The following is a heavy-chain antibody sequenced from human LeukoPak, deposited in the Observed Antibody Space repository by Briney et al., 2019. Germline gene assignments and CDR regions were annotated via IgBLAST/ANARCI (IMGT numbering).Heavy chain of an antibody. V-gene: IGHV4-39*01. CDR3: ARVSSSWYQDWYFDL. CDR2: IYYSGST. D-gene: IGHD6-13*01. Sequence: PSETLSLTCTVSGGSISSSSYYWGWIRQPPGTGLEWIGSIYYSGSTSYNPSLNSRVTISVDTSKNQFSLNLRSVTAADTAVYYCARVSSSWYQDWYFDLWGRGTLVTVSS. CDR1: GGSISSSSYY. J-gene: IGHJ2*01.